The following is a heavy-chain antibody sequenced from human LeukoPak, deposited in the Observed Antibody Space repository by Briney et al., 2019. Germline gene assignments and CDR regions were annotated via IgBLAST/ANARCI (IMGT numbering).Heavy chain of an antibody. Sequence: SETLSLTCAVYGGSFSGYYWSWIRQPPGKGLEWIGEINRSGSTNYNPSLKSRVTISVDTSKNQFSLKLSSVTAADTAVYYCARLRSSRKSSGRHYYYGMDVWGQGTTVTVSS. J-gene: IGHJ6*02. D-gene: IGHD6-19*01. CDR3: ARLRSSRKSSGRHYYYGMDV. CDR1: GGSFSGYY. V-gene: IGHV4-34*01. CDR2: INRSGST.